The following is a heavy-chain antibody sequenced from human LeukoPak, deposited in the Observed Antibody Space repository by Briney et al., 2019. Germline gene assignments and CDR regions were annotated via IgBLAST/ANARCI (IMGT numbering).Heavy chain of an antibody. CDR3: ARIGYDSSGY. V-gene: IGHV4-34*01. Sequence: SETLSLTCTVSGDSISHYFWSWIRLPPGKGLEWIGEINHSGSTNYNPSLKSRVTISVDTSKNQFSLKLSSVTAADTAVYYCARIGYDSSGYWGQGTLVTVSS. J-gene: IGHJ4*02. CDR1: GDSISHYF. D-gene: IGHD3-22*01. CDR2: INHSGST.